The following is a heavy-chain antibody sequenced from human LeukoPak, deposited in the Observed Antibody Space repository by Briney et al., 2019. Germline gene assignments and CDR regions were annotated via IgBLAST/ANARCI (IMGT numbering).Heavy chain of an antibody. V-gene: IGHV3-9*01. CDR2: ISWNSGSI. Sequence: GGSLRLSCAASRFTFDDYAMHWVRQAPGKGLEWVSGISWNSGSIGYADSVKGRFTISRDNAKNSLYLQMNSLRAEDTALYYCAKGYSSGWYIGFWGQGTLVTVSS. CDR3: AKGYSSGWYIGF. D-gene: IGHD6-19*01. J-gene: IGHJ4*02. CDR1: RFTFDDYA.